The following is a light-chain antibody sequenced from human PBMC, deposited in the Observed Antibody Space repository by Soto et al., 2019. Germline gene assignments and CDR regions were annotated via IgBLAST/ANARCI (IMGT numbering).Light chain of an antibody. CDR3: HQYYSYSNT. Sequence: DIQMTQSPSTLSASVGDRVTITCRASQSINDWLAWYQQKPGKAPKLLIYKASSLESGVPSRFSGSGSGTEFTLTISSLQPEDFAAYYCHQYYSYSNTFGQRTKLEIK. V-gene: IGKV1-5*03. J-gene: IGKJ2*01. CDR2: KAS. CDR1: QSINDW.